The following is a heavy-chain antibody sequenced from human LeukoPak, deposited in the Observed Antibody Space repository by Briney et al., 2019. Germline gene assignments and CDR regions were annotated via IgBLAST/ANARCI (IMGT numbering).Heavy chain of an antibody. CDR2: IYSSGGT. Sequence: SETLSLTCTVSGGSISSYYWSWIRQPAGEGLEWIGRIYSSGGTNYNPSLKSRVTLSVATSKNQFSLKLSSVTAADTAVYYCARMYSGTYGEIDYWGQGTLVTVSS. CDR1: GGSISSYY. D-gene: IGHD1-26*01. CDR3: ARMYSGTYGEIDY. V-gene: IGHV4-4*07. J-gene: IGHJ4*02.